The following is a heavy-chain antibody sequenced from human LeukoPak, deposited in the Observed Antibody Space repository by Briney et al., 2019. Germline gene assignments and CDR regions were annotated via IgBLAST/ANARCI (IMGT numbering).Heavy chain of an antibody. Sequence: SVTLSLTCTVSGGSISSSSYYWGWIRQPPGKGLEWIGSIYYSGSTYYNPSLKSRVTISVDTSKNQFSLKLSSVTAADTAVYYCARYSRKYGSGSYTFDYWGQGTLVTVSS. V-gene: IGHV4-39*07. CDR1: GGSISSSSYY. CDR3: ARYSRKYGSGSYTFDY. D-gene: IGHD3-10*01. J-gene: IGHJ4*02. CDR2: IYYSGST.